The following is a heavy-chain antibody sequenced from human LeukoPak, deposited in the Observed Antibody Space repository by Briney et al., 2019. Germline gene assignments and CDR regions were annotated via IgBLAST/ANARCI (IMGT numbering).Heavy chain of an antibody. J-gene: IGHJ4*02. CDR2: ISYDGSNK. D-gene: IGHD3-22*01. Sequence: GRSLRLSCAASGFTFSSYGMHWVRQAPGKGLEWVAVISYDGSNKYYADSVKGRFTISRDNSKNTLYLQMNSLRAEDTAVYYCAKAFRRITMIVVAPEADYWGQGTLSPSPQ. CDR3: AKAFRRITMIVVAPEADY. CDR1: GFTFSSYG. V-gene: IGHV3-30*18.